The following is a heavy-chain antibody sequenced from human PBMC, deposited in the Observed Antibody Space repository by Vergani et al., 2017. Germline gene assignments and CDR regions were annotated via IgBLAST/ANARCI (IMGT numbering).Heavy chain of an antibody. CDR1: GGTFSSYT. CDR2: IIPTLGIA. V-gene: IGHV1-69*08. CDR3: AREGYQLLYRVYSYGMDV. D-gene: IGHD2-2*02. Sequence: QVQLVQSGAEVKKPGSSVKVSCKASGGTFSSYTISWVRQAPGQGLEWMGMIIPTLGIANYAQKFQGRVTITADNSTSTAYMELSSLRSEDTAVYYCAREGYQLLYRVYSYGMDVGDQGTTVTVSS. J-gene: IGHJ6*02.